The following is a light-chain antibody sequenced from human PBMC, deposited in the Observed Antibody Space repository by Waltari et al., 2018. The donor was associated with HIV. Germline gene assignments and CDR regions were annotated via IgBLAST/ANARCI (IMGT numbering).Light chain of an antibody. CDR1: RSNPGSNT. J-gene: IGLJ3*02. V-gene: IGLV1-44*01. Sequence: QSVLTQPPSASGTPGQRVSISCSGGRSNPGSNTVNWYQELPGTAPKLIIYVNNQLPSGVPDRFSAFKSGTSASLAISGLQSEDDATYYCAAWDDSLNCWVFGGGTKLTVL. CDR2: VNN. CDR3: AAWDDSLNCWV.